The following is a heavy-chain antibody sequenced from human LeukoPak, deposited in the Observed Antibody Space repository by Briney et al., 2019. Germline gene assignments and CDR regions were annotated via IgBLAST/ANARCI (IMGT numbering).Heavy chain of an antibody. D-gene: IGHD1-26*01. CDR2: IRSKAYGETA. J-gene: IGHJ4*02. Sequence: GGSLRLSCTASGFTFGDYAMSWIRQAPGKGLEWVGFIRSKAYGETADYAASVKGRFTISRDGSKAIAYLQMNSLRAEDTAVYFCAREPDAGSGSYRAYFDYWGQGTLATVSS. CDR1: GFTFGDYA. CDR3: AREPDAGSGSYRAYFDY. V-gene: IGHV3-49*01.